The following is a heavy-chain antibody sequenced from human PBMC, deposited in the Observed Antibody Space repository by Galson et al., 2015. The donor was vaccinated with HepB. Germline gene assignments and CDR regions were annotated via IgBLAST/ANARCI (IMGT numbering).Heavy chain of an antibody. Sequence: SLRLSCAASGFTFDDYAMHWVRQAPGKGLEWVSGISWNSGSIGYADSVKGRFTISRDNAKNSLYLQMNSLRDEDTAVYYCARGPNYDFWSGYYNWFDPWAREPWSPSPQ. CDR1: GFTFDDYA. D-gene: IGHD3-3*01. V-gene: IGHV3-9*01. CDR2: ISWNSGSI. J-gene: IGHJ5*02. CDR3: ARGPNYDFWSGYYNWFDP.